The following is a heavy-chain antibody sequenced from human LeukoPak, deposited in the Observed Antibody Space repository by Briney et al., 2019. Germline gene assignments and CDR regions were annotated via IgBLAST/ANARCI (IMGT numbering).Heavy chain of an antibody. CDR1: GYTFTGYY. D-gene: IGHD3-10*01. CDR2: INPNSGGT. J-gene: IGHJ4*02. CDR3: ARDWEGFGETLDY. Sequence: ASVKVSCKASGYTFTGYYMHWVRQAPGQGLEWMGWINPNSGGTNYAQKFQGRVTMTRDTSISTAYMELSRLRSDDTAVYYCARDWEGFGETLDYWGQGTLATVSS. V-gene: IGHV1-2*02.